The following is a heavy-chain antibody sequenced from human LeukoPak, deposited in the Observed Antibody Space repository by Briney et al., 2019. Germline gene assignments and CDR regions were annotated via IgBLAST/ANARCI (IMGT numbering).Heavy chain of an antibody. CDR1: GGSISSSSYY. Sequence: PSETLSLTCTVSGGSISSSSYYGGWIRQPPGKGLEWIGSIYYSGSTYYNPSLKSRVTISVDTSKNQFSLRLSSVTAADTAMYYCEITTTVDEDHWGQGTLVTVSS. J-gene: IGHJ4*02. CDR3: EITTTVDEDH. D-gene: IGHD4-17*01. V-gene: IGHV4-39*07. CDR2: IYYSGST.